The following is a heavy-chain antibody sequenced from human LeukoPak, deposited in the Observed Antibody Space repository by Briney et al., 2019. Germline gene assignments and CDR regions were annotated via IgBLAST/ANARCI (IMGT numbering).Heavy chain of an antibody. V-gene: IGHV3-48*04. CDR3: ARDHRSYCTY. Sequence: GGSLRLSCAASGFTFSSYSMNWVRQAPGKGLEWVSYISSSSSTIYYADSVKGRFTISRDNAKNSLYLQMNSLRAEDTAVYYCARDHRSYCTYWGQGTLVTVSS. CDR2: ISSSSSTI. CDR1: GFTFSSYS. J-gene: IGHJ4*02. D-gene: IGHD1-26*01.